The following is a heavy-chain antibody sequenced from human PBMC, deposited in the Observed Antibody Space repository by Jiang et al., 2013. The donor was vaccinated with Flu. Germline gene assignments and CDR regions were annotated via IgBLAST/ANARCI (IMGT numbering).Heavy chain of an antibody. V-gene: IGHV3-7*03. Sequence: VQLVESGGGLVQPGGSLRLSCAASGFTFSDYWMRWVRQAPGKGLEWVANIKHDGSEKYYVDSVRGRFTISRDNAKNSLYLQMNSLRAEDTAVYYCARENYYFDYWGQGTLVTVSS. CDR3: ARENYYFDY. CDR1: GFTFSDYW. J-gene: IGHJ4*02. CDR2: IKHDGSEK.